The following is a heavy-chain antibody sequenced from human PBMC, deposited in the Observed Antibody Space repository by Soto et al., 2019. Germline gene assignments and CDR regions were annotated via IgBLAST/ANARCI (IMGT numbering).Heavy chain of an antibody. V-gene: IGHV3-48*01. D-gene: IGHD3-10*01. CDR3: AKIGTYLRMDV. J-gene: IGHJ6*02. CDR2: ISSGSGTT. CDR1: GFTFSSYS. Sequence: EVQLVESGGGLVQPGGSLRLSCAVSGFTFSSYSMNWVRQAPGKGLEWDSYISSGSGTTYYADPVKGRFSISRDNANNSLYLQMNSLRVEDTAVYYCAKIGTYLRMDVWGQGTTVTVSS.